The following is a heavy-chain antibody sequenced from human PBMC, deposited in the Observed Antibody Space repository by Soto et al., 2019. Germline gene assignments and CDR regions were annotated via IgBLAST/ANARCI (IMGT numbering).Heavy chain of an antibody. D-gene: IGHD6-19*01. V-gene: IGHV1-2*02. CDR1: GYTFTGYY. CDR2: INPNSGGT. CDR3: AREIAVAGTGY. Sequence: ASVKLSRKASGYTFTGYYMHCVRQAPGQGLEWMGWINPNSGGTNYAQKFQGRVTMTRDTSISTAYMELSRLRSDDTAVYYCAREIAVAGTGYWGQGTLVTVPQ. J-gene: IGHJ4*02.